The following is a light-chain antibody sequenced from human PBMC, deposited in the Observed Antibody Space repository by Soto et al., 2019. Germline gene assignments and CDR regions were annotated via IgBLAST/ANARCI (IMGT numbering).Light chain of an antibody. J-gene: IGKJ4*02. Sequence: DIQMTQSPSSLSASVGDRVTITCRASQGIGSDLGWYQQKPGKAPKRLIYAASSLQSGVPSRFNGSGSGTEFALTFSSLEPEDFATYFCLQHNSYPPTFAGGTKVEIK. CDR3: LQHNSYPPT. V-gene: IGKV1-17*01. CDR2: AAS. CDR1: QGIGSD.